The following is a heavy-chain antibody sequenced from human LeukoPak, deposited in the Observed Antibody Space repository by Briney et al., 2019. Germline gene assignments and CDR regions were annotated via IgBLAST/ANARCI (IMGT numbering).Heavy chain of an antibody. J-gene: IGHJ6*03. CDR2: MNPNSGNT. CDR3: ARAPSYCSGGSCYSGQYYYYYMDV. V-gene: IGHV1-8*03. Sequence: AASVKLSCKASGYTFTSYDINWVRQATGQGLEWMGWMNPNSGNTGYAHKFQGRPTITRNNSISTAYMELSSLRSEDTAVYYCARAPSYCSGGSCYSGQYYYYYMDVWGKGTTVTVSS. CDR1: GYTFTSYD. D-gene: IGHD2-15*01.